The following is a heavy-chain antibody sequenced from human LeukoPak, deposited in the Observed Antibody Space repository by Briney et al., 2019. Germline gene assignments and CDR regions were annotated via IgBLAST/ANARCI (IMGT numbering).Heavy chain of an antibody. CDR2: INTNTGNP. D-gene: IGHD3-9*01. J-gene: IGHJ3*02. CDR1: GYTFTSYA. Sequence: ASVKVSCKASGYTFTSYAMNWVRQAPGQGLEWMGWINTNTGNPTYAQGFTGRFVFSLDTSVSTAYLQISSLKAEDTAVYYCASATSPTLRYFDWLLPGGGDAFDIWGQGTMVTVSS. CDR3: ASATSPTLRYFDWLLPGGGDAFDI. V-gene: IGHV7-4-1*02.